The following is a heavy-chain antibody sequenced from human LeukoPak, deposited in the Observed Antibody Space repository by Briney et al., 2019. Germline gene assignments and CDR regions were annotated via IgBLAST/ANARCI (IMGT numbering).Heavy chain of an antibody. V-gene: IGHV4-59*01. CDR2: IYYSGST. J-gene: IGHJ4*02. CDR3: ARIGIAGGVDIVVVPAAYYFDY. Sequence: PSETLSLTCTVSGGSISSYYWSWIRQPPGKGLEWIGYIYYSGSTNYNPSLKSRVTISGDTSKNQFSLKLSSVTAADTAVYYCARIGIAGGVDIVVVPAAYYFDYWGQGTLVTVSS. CDR1: GGSISSYY. D-gene: IGHD2-2*01.